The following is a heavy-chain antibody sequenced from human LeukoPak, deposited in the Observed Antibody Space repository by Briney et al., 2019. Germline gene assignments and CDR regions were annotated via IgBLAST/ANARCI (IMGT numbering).Heavy chain of an antibody. CDR2: ISHDSGIK. CDR3: VRDNPRCCGVVPANIDDY. D-gene: IGHD2-15*01. V-gene: IGHV3-48*01. J-gene: IGHJ4*02. Sequence: GGSLRLSCAASGFTVSSNYMSWVRQAPGKGLEWISYISHDSGIKYYADSVRGRFTISRDNAKNSLYLQMHSLRAEDTAVYFCVRDNPRCCGVVPANIDDYWGQGTLVTVSS. CDR1: GFTVSSNY.